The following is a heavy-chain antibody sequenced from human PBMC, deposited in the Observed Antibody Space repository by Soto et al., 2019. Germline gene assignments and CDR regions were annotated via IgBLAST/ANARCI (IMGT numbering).Heavy chain of an antibody. D-gene: IGHD4-4*01. J-gene: IGHJ4*02. CDR1: GGSITGADYY. CDR3: ARIATTTLGGPIDY. Sequence: PSETLSLTCTVSGGSITGADYYWSWIRQPPGKGLEWIGYISYRGRTYYNPSLKSRVTMSLDTSKHQFSLRLSSVTAVDTAVYYCARIATTTLGGPIDYWGRGTLVTVSS. CDR2: ISYRGRT. V-gene: IGHV4-30-4*08.